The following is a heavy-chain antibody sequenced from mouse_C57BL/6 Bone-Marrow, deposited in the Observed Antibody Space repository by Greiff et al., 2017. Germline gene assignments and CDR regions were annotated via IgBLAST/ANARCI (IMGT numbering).Heavy chain of an antibody. CDR3: ARACYLWFAY. Sequence: DVHLVESGPGMVKPSQSLSLTCTVTGYSITSGYDWHWIRHFPGNKLEWMGYISYSGSTNYNPSLKSRISITHDTSKNHFFLKLNSVTTEDTATYYCARACYLWFAYWGQGTLVTVSA. CDR2: ISYSGST. J-gene: IGHJ3*01. CDR1: GYSITSGYD. D-gene: IGHD2-12*01. V-gene: IGHV3-1*01.